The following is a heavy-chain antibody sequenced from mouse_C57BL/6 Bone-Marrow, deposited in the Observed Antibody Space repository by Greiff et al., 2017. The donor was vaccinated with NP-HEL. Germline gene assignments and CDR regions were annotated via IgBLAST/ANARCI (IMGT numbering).Heavy chain of an antibody. J-gene: IGHJ4*01. Sequence: EVQLVESEGGLVQPGSSMKLSCTASGFTFSDYYMAWVRQVPEKGLEWVANINYDGSSTYYLDSLKSRFIISRDNAKNILYLQMSSLKSEDTATYYCARDYYYGSSSYAMDYWGQGTSVTVSS. CDR1: GFTFSDYY. CDR3: ARDYYYGSSSYAMDY. D-gene: IGHD1-1*01. V-gene: IGHV5-16*01. CDR2: INYDGSST.